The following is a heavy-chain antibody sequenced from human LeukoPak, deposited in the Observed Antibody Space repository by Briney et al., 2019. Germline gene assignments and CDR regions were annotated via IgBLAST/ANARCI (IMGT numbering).Heavy chain of an antibody. J-gene: IGHJ6*03. CDR1: GFTFSSYE. D-gene: IGHD3-9*01. Sequence: PGGSLRLSCAASGFTFSSYEMNWVRQAPGKGLEWVSYISSSGGTTYYADYVKGRFTISRDNAKNSLYLQMNSLRAEDTAVYYCARVYYDILTGYYGKATYYYYMDVWGKGTTVTISS. V-gene: IGHV3-48*03. CDR2: ISSSGGTT. CDR3: ARVYYDILTGYYGKATYYYYMDV.